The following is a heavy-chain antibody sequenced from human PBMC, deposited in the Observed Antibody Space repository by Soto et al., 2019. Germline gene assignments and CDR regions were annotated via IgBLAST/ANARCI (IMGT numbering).Heavy chain of an antibody. V-gene: IGHV3-23*01. CDR3: ARDRSTDFGLDV. J-gene: IGHJ6*02. Sequence: EVQLLESGGDLVQPGGSLRLSCVASGCTFSDYVMSWVRQVPRKGLEWVSSISDGGERTDYRDSVRGRFTISRDNARFTLHLQMNSLRVDDTAIYFCARDRSTDFGLDVWGQGTTVTVSS. D-gene: IGHD3-3*01. CDR2: ISDGGERT. CDR1: GCTFSDYV.